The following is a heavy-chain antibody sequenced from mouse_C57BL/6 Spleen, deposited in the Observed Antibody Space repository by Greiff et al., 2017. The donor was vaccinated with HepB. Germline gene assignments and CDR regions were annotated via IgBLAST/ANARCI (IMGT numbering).Heavy chain of an antibody. CDR3: ARSNYSNYEAMDY. J-gene: IGHJ4*01. CDR2: INPSSGYT. Sequence: VQRVESGAELAKPGASVKLSCKASGYTFTSYWMHWVKQRPGQGLEWIGYINPSSGYTKYNQKFKDKATLTADKSSSTAYMQLSSLTYEDSAVYYCARSNYSNYEAMDYWGQGTSVTVSS. CDR1: GYTFTSYW. V-gene: IGHV1-7*01. D-gene: IGHD2-5*01.